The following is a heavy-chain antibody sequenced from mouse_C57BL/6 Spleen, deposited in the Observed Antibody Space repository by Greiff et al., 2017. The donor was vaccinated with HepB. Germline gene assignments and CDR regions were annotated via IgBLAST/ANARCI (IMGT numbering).Heavy chain of an antibody. CDR2: IDPANGNT. V-gene: IGHV14-3*01. J-gene: IGHJ3*01. CDR3: ARSGDYDEVLFAY. Sequence: EVQLQQSVAELVRPGASVKLSCTASGFNIKNTYMHWVKQRPEQGLEWIGRIDPANGNTKYDPKFQGKATITADTSSNTAYLQLSSLTSEDTAIYYGARSGDYDEVLFAYWGQGTLVTVSA. D-gene: IGHD2-4*01. CDR1: GFNIKNTY.